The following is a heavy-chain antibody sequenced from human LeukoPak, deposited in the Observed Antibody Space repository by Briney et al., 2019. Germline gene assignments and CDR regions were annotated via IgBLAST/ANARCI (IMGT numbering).Heavy chain of an antibody. D-gene: IGHD2-15*01. CDR2: ISGSGGST. Sequence: GGSLRLSCAASGLTFSSYAMSWVRQAPGKGLEWVSVISGSGGSTYYADSVKGRFTISRDNSKNTLYLQMNSLRVEDTAGYYCAKSPVPYCSGGSCYGMDVWGQGTTVTVSS. J-gene: IGHJ6*02. CDR1: GLTFSSYA. CDR3: AKSPVPYCSGGSCYGMDV. V-gene: IGHV3-23*01.